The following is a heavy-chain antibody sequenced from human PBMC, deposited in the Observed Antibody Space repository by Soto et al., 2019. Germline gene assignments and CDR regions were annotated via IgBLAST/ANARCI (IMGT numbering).Heavy chain of an antibody. V-gene: IGHV1-2*04. J-gene: IGHJ6*02. CDR3: ARGHSTDCSNGVCSFFYNHEMDV. CDR2: ISPKSGGT. CDR1: GYSFTDYH. Sequence: ASVKVSCKASGYSFTDYHIHWVRQAPGQGLEWLGRISPKSGGTSTAQKFQGWVTMTRDRSISTVYMELTRLRSDDTAVYFCARGHSTDCSNGVCSFFYNHEMDVWGQGTTVTVYS. D-gene: IGHD2-8*01.